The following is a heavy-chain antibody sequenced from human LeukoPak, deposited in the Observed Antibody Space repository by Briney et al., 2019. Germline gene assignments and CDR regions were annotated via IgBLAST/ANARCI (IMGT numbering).Heavy chain of an antibody. CDR1: GGSISSYY. V-gene: IGHV4-59*01. CDR3: AGYSRGRYKFDY. Sequence: SETLSLTCTVSGGSISSYYWSWIRQPPGKGLEWIGYIYYSGSTNYNPSLKSRVTISVDTSKNQFSLKLSSVTAADTAVYYCAGYSRGRYKFDYWGQGTLVTVSS. CDR2: IYYSGST. D-gene: IGHD6-19*01. J-gene: IGHJ4*02.